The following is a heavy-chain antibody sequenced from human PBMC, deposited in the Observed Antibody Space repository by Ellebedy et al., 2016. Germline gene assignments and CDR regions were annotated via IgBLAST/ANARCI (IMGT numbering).Heavy chain of an antibody. Sequence: LRLSXPVSGVSMTWSDYYWSWIRQPPGKGLEWIGYIYYSGSTHYNLSLKSRVTISLDASKNEFSLRLSSVTAADTAVYHCARVRRWSGELYYGMDVWGQGTTVTVSS. V-gene: IGHV4-30-4*01. CDR3: ARVRRWSGELYYGMDV. CDR1: GVSMTWSDYY. CDR2: IYYSGST. D-gene: IGHD3-10*01. J-gene: IGHJ6*02.